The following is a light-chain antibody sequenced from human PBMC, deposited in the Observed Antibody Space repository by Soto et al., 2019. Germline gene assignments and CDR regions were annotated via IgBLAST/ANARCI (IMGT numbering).Light chain of an antibody. Sequence: QSVVTQESSLTVSPGGTVTLTCGSYTGPVTGSHYPFWFQQKPGQAPRTLIYDTSNKHSWTPARFSGSLLGGKAALTLSGAQPEDEADYYCLLSYSGPWLFGGGTKLTVL. J-gene: IGLJ2*01. CDR1: TGPVTGSHY. V-gene: IGLV7-46*01. CDR3: LLSYSGPWL. CDR2: DTS.